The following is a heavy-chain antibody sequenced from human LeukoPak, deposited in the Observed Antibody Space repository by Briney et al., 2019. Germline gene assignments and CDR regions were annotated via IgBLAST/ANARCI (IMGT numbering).Heavy chain of an antibody. CDR3: ARDGPYSSSWYDDY. Sequence: PGGSLRLSCAASGFTFSSYAMSWVRQAPGKGLEWVSAISGSGGSTYYADSVKGRFTISRDNAKKSLYLQMNSLRAEDTAVYYCARDGPYSSSWYDDYWGQGTLVTVSS. J-gene: IGHJ4*02. V-gene: IGHV3-23*01. D-gene: IGHD6-13*01. CDR1: GFTFSSYA. CDR2: ISGSGGST.